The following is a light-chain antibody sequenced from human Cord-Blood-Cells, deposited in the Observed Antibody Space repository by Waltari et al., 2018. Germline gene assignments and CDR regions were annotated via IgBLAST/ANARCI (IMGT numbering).Light chain of an antibody. CDR1: QSILHSNGYNY. V-gene: IGKV2-28*01. J-gene: IGKJ5*01. CDR2: LGS. CDR3: MQALQTPIT. Sequence: TVMTQTPLSLPGTTGEPSSISCRSSQSILHSNGYNYLDWYLQKPGQSPQLLIYLGSNRASGVPDRFSGSGSGTDFTLKISRVEAEDVGVYYCMQALQTPITFGQGTRLEIK.